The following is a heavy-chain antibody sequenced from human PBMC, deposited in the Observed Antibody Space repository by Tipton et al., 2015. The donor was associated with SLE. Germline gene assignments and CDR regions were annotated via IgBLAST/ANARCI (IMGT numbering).Heavy chain of an antibody. J-gene: IGHJ3*02. CDR3: ARDVEDLRSSPPAHGFDI. V-gene: IGHV4-59*02. CDR2: IFYTGST. D-gene: IGHD4-17*01. Sequence: TLSLTCTVSGGSVSSYYWSWIRQPPGKGLEWIGSIFYTGSTYYNPSLKSRVSFSIDTSKNQFSLKLNSVTAADTAVYYCARDVEDLRSSPPAHGFDIWGQGTMVTVSS. CDR1: GGSVSSYY.